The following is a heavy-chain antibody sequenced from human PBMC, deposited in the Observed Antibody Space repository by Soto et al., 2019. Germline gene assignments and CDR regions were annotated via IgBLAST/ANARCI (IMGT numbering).Heavy chain of an antibody. Sequence: SQTLSLTCAISGDSVSSYSAAWNWIRQSPAGGLEWLGRTYYRSRFFSDYAESVKSRIIINPDTSKNQFSLQLKSVTPEDTAVYYCVRDRYSSSGWFDPWGQGTPVTVSS. CDR3: VRDRYSSSGWFDP. V-gene: IGHV6-1*01. CDR1: GDSVSSYSAA. CDR2: TYYRSRFFS. D-gene: IGHD3-10*01. J-gene: IGHJ5*02.